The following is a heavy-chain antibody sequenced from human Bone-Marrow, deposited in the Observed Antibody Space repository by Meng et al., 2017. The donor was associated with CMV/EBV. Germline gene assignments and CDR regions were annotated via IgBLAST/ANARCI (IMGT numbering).Heavy chain of an antibody. CDR3: ARDKSSSGWPPDY. V-gene: IGHV3-66*02. J-gene: IGHJ4*02. Sequence: GESLKISCAASEFTVSSNYMSWVRQAPEKGLEWVSVIYSGGSTYYADSVKGRFTISRDNSKNTLYLQMNSLRAEDTAVYYCARDKSSSGWPPDYWGQGTLVTVSS. D-gene: IGHD6-19*01. CDR1: EFTVSSNY. CDR2: IYSGGST.